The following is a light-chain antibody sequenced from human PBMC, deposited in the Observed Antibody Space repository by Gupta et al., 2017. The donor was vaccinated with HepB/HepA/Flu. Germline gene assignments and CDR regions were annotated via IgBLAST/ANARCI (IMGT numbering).Light chain of an antibody. V-gene: IGKV3-20*01. CDR3: QQYSTALWT. Sequence: EIVLTQSPGTLSLAPGEGATLSCRASQSISSTYLAWYQQKPGQAPRLLIYAASSRATGIPDRFSGSGSVTDFTLTISRLEPEDFAVYYCQQYSTALWTFGQGTDVEIK. J-gene: IGKJ1*01. CDR1: QSISSTY. CDR2: AAS.